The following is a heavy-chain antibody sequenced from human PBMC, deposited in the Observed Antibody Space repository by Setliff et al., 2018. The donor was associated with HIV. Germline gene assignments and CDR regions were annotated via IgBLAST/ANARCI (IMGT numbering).Heavy chain of an antibody. CDR3: ARVPHRVVGTTTLLYHFDY. Sequence: SETLSLTCAVSGYSISSGYYWAWIRQSPGKGLDWIGSIHHSGTTYYNPSLKSRVTITVDTTTNQVSLQVNSVTAVDTAVYYCARVPHRVVGTTTLLYHFDYWGLGTLVTVSS. V-gene: IGHV4-38-2*01. CDR2: IHHSGTT. J-gene: IGHJ4*02. D-gene: IGHD1-26*01. CDR1: GYSISSGYY.